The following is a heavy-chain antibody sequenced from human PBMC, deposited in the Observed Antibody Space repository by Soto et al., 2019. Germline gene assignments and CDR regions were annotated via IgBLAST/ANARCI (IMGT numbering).Heavy chain of an antibody. V-gene: IGHV3-23*01. CDR2: ISGSGGST. CDR1: GFTFSSYA. J-gene: IGHJ4*02. D-gene: IGHD3-22*01. CDR3: AKDRERSYYDSSGYFDY. Sequence: EVQLLESGGGLVQPGGSLRLSCAASGFTFSSYAMSWVRQAPGKGLEWVSAISGSGGSTYYADSVKGRFTISRDNSKNTLYLQMNSLRADDTAVYYCAKDRERSYYDSSGYFDYWGQGTLVTVSS.